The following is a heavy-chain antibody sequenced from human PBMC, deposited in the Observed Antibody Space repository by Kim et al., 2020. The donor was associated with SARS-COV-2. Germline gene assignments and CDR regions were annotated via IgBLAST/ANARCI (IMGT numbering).Heavy chain of an antibody. Sequence: TKFSQKFQGKSPFTRDTSANTAYMELSSLGSEDTAVYYCASDLFHTGFDYWGQGTLVAVSS. V-gene: IGHV1-3*01. D-gene: IGHD2-8*02. J-gene: IGHJ4*02. CDR2: T. CDR3: ASDLFHTGFDY.